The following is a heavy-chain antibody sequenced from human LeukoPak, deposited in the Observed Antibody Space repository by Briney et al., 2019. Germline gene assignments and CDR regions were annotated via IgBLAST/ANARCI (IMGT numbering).Heavy chain of an antibody. CDR2: IRSKAYGGTT. V-gene: IGHV3-49*03. Sequence: GGSLRLSCTASGFTFGDYAMSWFRQAPGKGLEWVGFIRSKAYGGTTEHAASVKGRFTISRDDSKSIAYLQMNSLKTEDTAVYYCTRVGGSYHNYYYYYYYMDVWGKGTTVTVSS. CDR3: TRVGGSYHNYYYYYYYMDV. CDR1: GFTFGDYA. D-gene: IGHD1-26*01. J-gene: IGHJ6*03.